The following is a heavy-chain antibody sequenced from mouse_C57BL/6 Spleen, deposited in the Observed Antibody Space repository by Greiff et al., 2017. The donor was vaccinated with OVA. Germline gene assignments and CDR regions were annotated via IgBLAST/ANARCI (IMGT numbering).Heavy chain of an antibody. V-gene: IGHV1-85*01. Sequence: QVHVKQSGPELVKPGASVKLSCKASGYTFTSYDINWVKQRPGQGLEWIGWIYPRDGSTKYNEKFKGKATLTVDTSSSTAYMELHSLTSEDSAVYFCARDYYGSSYYAMDYWGQGTSVTVSS. CDR1: GYTFTSYD. J-gene: IGHJ4*01. CDR3: ARDYYGSSYYAMDY. CDR2: IYPRDGST. D-gene: IGHD1-1*01.